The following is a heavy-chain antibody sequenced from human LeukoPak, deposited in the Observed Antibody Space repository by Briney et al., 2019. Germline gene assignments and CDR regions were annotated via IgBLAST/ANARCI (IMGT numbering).Heavy chain of an antibody. Sequence: PSETLSLTCTVSGGSISSSSYYWGWIPQPPGQGLEWIECIYYSGSPYYNPSLKSRVAISVDTSRNQFSLKLSSVTAADTAVYYCARVQSSPSNGWGSYRFHFDYWGQGTLVTVSS. CDR3: ARVQSSPSNGWGSYRFHFDY. CDR1: GGSISSSSYY. D-gene: IGHD3-16*02. CDR2: IYYSGSP. V-gene: IGHV4-39*01. J-gene: IGHJ4*02.